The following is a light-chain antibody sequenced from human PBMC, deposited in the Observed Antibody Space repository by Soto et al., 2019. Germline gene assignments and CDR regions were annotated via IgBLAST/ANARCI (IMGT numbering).Light chain of an antibody. Sequence: DIQMTQSPSTLSASVGDRVTITCRASQSINNWLAWYQQKPGKAPKLLIYEASSLLSGVPSRFRGSGSGTEFTLTISSLQPEDFAAYYCQQYDSDSSTFGQGTKLDI. V-gene: IGKV1-5*03. CDR3: QQYDSDSST. CDR1: QSINNW. CDR2: EAS. J-gene: IGKJ2*01.